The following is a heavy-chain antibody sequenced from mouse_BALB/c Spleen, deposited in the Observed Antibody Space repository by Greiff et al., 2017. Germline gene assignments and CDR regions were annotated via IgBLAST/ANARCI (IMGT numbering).Heavy chain of an antibody. CDR3: TRDPGAMDY. CDR1: GFTFSSYT. Sequence: EVKLMESGGGLVKPGGSLKLSCAASGFTFSSYTMSWVRQTPEKRLEWVATISSGGSYTYYPDSVKGRFTISRDNAKNTLYLQMSILKSEDTAMYYCTRDPGAMDYWGQGTSVTVSA. V-gene: IGHV5-6-4*01. J-gene: IGHJ4*01. CDR2: ISSGGSYT.